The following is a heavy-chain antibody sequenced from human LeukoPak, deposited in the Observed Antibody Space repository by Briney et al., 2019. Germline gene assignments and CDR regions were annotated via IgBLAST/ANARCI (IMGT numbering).Heavy chain of an antibody. D-gene: IGHD6-13*01. V-gene: IGHV6-1*01. J-gene: IGHJ6*03. CDR2: TYYRSKWYN. CDR3: AIDSGSWGHYYYYMDV. CDR1: GDSVSSNSAA. Sequence: SQTLSLTCAISGDSVSSNSAAWNWIRQSPSRGLEWLGRTYYRSKWYNDYAVSVKSRITINPDTSKNQFSLKLSSVTAADTAVYYCAIDSGSWGHYYYYMDVWGKGTTVTISS.